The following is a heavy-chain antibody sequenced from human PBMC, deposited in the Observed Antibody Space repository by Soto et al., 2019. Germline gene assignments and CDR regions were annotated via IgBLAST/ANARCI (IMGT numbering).Heavy chain of an antibody. CDR1: GFTFSSYW. J-gene: IGHJ5*02. CDR3: ARVGAWQQLVHP. V-gene: IGHV3-74*01. Sequence: PGGSLRLSCAASGFTFSSYWMHWVRQAPGKGLVWVSRINSDGSSTSYADSVKGRFTISRDNAKNTLYLQMNSLRAEDTAVYYCARVGAWQQLVHPWGQGTLVTVSS. CDR2: INSDGSST. D-gene: IGHD6-13*01.